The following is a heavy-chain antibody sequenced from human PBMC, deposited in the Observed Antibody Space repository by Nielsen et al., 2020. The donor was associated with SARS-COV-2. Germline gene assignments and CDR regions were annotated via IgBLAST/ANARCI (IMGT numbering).Heavy chain of an antibody. CDR3: SSPTVAY. CDR2: INWNGGST. J-gene: IGHJ4*02. Sequence: GESLKISCAASGFTFDDYAMHWVRQAPGKGLEWVSGINWNGGSTGYADSVKGRFTISRDNAKNTLYLQMNSLKTEDTAVYYCSSPTVAYWGQGTLVTVSS. D-gene: IGHD4-23*01. V-gene: IGHV3-20*04. CDR1: GFTFDDYA.